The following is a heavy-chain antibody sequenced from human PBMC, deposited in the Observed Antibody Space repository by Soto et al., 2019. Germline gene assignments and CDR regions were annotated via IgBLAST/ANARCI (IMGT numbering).Heavy chain of an antibody. CDR2: FDPEDGET. V-gene: IGHV1-24*01. D-gene: IGHD3-10*01. CDR3: ATGSYYGSGSYYHFDY. J-gene: IGHJ4*02. Sequence: QVQLVQSGAEVKKPGASVKVSCKVSGYTLTALSMHWVRQAPGKGREWMGGFDPEDGETIYAQKFQGRVTMTEDTSTDTAYMELSSLRSEDTALYYCATGSYYGSGSYYHFDYWGQGTLVTVSS. CDR1: GYTLTALS.